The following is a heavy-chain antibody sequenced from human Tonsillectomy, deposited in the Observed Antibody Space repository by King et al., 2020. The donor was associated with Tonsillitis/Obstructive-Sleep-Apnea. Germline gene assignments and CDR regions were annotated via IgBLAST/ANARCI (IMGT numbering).Heavy chain of an antibody. V-gene: IGHV5-10-1*01. J-gene: IGHJ6*03. CDR2: IDPSDSYT. Sequence: QLVQSGAEVKKPGESLRISCKGSGYSFTNYWIDWVRQMPGKGLEWMGTIDPSDSYTNYSPSFQGHVTVSADKSISTAYLQWSSLKASDTAMYYCARRYFDGHYYYYYMDVWGKGTTVTVSS. D-gene: IGHD3-9*01. CDR3: ARRYFDGHYYYYYMDV. CDR1: GYSFTNYW.